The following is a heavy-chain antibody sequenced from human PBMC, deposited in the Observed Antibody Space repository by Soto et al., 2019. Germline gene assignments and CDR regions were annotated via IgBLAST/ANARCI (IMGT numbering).Heavy chain of an antibody. V-gene: IGHV1-18*04. J-gene: IGHJ5*02. D-gene: IGHD2-2*01. Sequence: ASVKVSCKASGYTFTSYGMSWVRQAPGQGLEWMGWISNYNGNTNYAQKVQDRVTMTTDTSASTTYMELRSLRSDDTAVYYCARGPXYCSSTTCFSGVTWFDPWGPGTLVTVSS. CDR3: ARGPXYCSSTTCFSGVTWFDP. CDR2: ISNYNGNT. CDR1: GYTFTSYG.